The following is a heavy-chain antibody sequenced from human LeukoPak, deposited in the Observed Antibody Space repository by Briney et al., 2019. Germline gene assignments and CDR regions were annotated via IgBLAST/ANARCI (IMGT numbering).Heavy chain of an antibody. CDR2: IIPIFGTA. V-gene: IGHV1-69*05. Sequence: ASVKVSCKASGGTFSSYAISWVRQAPGQGLEWMGGIIPIFGTANYAQKFQGRVTITMDESTSTAYMELSSLRSEDTAVYYCARDITVAGNRFDYWGQGTLVTVSS. J-gene: IGHJ4*02. D-gene: IGHD6-19*01. CDR3: ARDITVAGNRFDY. CDR1: GGTFSSYA.